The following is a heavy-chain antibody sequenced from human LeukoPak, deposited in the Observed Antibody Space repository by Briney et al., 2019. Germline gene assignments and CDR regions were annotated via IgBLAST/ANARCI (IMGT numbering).Heavy chain of an antibody. V-gene: IGHV1-18*01. CDR3: AKNPKTPGYCSSTSCPKGGAFDI. D-gene: IGHD2-2*03. Sequence: ASVKVSCKASGYTFTSYGITWVRQAPGQGLEWMGWISAYNDNTNCAQKLQGRVTMTTDTSTSTAYMELRSLRSDDTAVYYCAKNPKTPGYCSSTSCPKGGAFDIWGQGTMVTVSS. J-gene: IGHJ3*02. CDR1: GYTFTSYG. CDR2: ISAYNDNT.